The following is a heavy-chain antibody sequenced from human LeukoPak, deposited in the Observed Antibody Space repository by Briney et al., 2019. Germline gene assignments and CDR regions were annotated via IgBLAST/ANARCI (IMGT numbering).Heavy chain of an antibody. J-gene: IGHJ5*02. CDR3: ATAGYSRRSERNWFDP. D-gene: IGHD6-13*01. CDR1: GYTLTELS. CDR2: FNPENGDT. V-gene: IGHV1-24*01. Sequence: ASVKVSCKVSGYTLTELSMHWVRQAPGKGLEWMGGFNPENGDTIYAQKFQGRVTMTADTSTHTAYMELSSLRSEDTAVYYCATAGYSRRSERNWFDPWGQGTLVTVSS.